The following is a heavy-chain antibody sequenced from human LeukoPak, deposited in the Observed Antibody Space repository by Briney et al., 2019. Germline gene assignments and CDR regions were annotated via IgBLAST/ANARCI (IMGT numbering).Heavy chain of an antibody. CDR2: IIPILGIA. Sequence: SVKVSCKASGGTFSSYAISWVRQAPGQGLEWMGRIIPILGIANYAQKFQGRVTITADKCTSTAYMELSSLRSEDTAVYYCARDPYYYDSSGARYYYYGTDVWGQGTTVTVSS. D-gene: IGHD3-22*01. CDR1: GGTFSSYA. J-gene: IGHJ6*02. CDR3: ARDPYYYDSSGARYYYYGTDV. V-gene: IGHV1-69*04.